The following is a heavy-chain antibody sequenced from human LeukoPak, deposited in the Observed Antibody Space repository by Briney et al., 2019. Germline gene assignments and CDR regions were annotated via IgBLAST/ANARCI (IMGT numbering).Heavy chain of an antibody. CDR1: GFSFSTYG. V-gene: IGHV3-48*04. J-gene: IGHJ4*02. CDR2: ISSSAL. CDR3: ARDWSAHYFDY. Sequence: GGSLRLSCAASGFSFSTYGFNWVRQAPGKGLEWVSYISSSALYYADSVKGRFTISRDNAKNSLYLQLNSLRAEDTAVYYCARDWSAHYFDYWGQGILVTISS.